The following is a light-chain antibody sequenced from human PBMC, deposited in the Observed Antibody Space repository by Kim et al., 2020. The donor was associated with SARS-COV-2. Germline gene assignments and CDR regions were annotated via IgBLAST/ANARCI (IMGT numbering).Light chain of an antibody. Sequence: ELTQPPSASGTPGQRVTISCSGGTSNVGTHSVNWYRHLPGSAPRLVIYTNNLRPSWVPGRFSGSKSGTSASLAISGLQSEDEADYYCAVWDGSLNVVMFGGGTQLTVL. V-gene: IGLV1-44*01. CDR2: TNN. J-gene: IGLJ3*02. CDR1: TSNVGTHS. CDR3: AVWDGSLNVVM.